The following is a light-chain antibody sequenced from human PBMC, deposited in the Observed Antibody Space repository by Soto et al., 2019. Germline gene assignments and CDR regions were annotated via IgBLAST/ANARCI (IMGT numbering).Light chain of an antibody. V-gene: IGLV2-14*01. CDR3: SSYTSSTIYV. CDR2: DVS. Sequence: QSALTQPASVSGSPGQSITISCTGTSSDVGIYNYVSWYQQHPGKAPKLMIYDVSNRPSGVSNRFSGSKSGNTASLSISGLQAEDEADYYCSSYTSSTIYVVGTGTKVTGL. CDR1: SSDVGIYNY. J-gene: IGLJ1*01.